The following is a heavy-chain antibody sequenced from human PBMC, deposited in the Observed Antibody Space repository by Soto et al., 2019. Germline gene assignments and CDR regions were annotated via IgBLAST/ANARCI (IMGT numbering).Heavy chain of an antibody. J-gene: IGHJ6*02. Sequence: GGSLRLSCAASGFTFSNNWMHWVRQAPGKGPVWVSGINNGGSSTYYADSVKGRFTISRDNSKSTLYLQMNSLRAEDTALYYCAKGRSYYYYYGVDVWGQGTTVTVSS. V-gene: IGHV3-74*01. CDR1: GFTFSNNW. CDR2: INNGGSST. CDR3: AKGRSYYYYYGVDV.